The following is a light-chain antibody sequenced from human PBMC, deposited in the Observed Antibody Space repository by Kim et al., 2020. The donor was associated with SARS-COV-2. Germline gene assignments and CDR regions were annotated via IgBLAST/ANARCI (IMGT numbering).Light chain of an antibody. CDR2: KAS. CDR1: QSISSR. J-gene: IGKJ2*01. CDR3: QQYNSYLYT. Sequence: DIQMTQSPSTLSASVGDRVTITCRASQSISSRLARYQQKPGKAPNLLIYKASNLESGVPSRFSGSGSVTEFTLTISSLQPDDFAIYYCQQYNSYLYTFGQGTKLEI. V-gene: IGKV1-5*01.